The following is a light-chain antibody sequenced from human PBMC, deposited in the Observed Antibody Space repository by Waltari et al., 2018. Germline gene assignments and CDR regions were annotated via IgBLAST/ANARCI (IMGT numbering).Light chain of an antibody. V-gene: IGKV1-16*01. CDR3: QQYNSALT. CDR1: QGISSY. CDR2: YAS. J-gene: IGKJ4*01. Sequence: DIQMTQSPSSLSASVGDTVTIPCRASQGISSYLAWYQQKPGKAPKPLIYYASNLESGVPSRFSGSGSGTEFTLTISSLQPEDFATYYCQQYNSALTFGGGTKVEIK.